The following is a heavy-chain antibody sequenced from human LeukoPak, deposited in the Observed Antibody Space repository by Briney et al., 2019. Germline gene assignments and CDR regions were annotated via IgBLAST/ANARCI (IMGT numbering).Heavy chain of an antibody. CDR2: IIPILGIA. CDR1: GGTFSSYA. Sequence: SVKVSCKASGGTFSSYAISWVRQAPGQGLEWMGRIIPILGIANYAQKFQGRVTITADKSTSTAYMELSSLRSEDTAVYYCARDGELSASPDYWGQGTLVTVSS. V-gene: IGHV1-69*04. CDR3: ARDGELSASPDY. D-gene: IGHD1-7*01. J-gene: IGHJ4*02.